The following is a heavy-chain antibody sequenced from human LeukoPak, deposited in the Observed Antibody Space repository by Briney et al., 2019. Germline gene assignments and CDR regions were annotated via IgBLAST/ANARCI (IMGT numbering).Heavy chain of an antibody. V-gene: IGHV3-23*01. CDR1: GFTFSNYA. J-gene: IGHJ4*02. CDR3: AKVAYPGNDY. CDR2: ISGSGGST. Sequence: PGGSLRLSCAASGFTFSNYAMSWVRQAPGKGLEWVSTISGSGGSTYYADSLKGRFTISRDNSKNTLYLQMNTLRAEDTAVYYCAKVAYPGNDYWGQGTLVTVSS.